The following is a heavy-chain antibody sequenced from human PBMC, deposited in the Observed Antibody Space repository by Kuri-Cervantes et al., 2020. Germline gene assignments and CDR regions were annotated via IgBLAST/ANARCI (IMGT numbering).Heavy chain of an antibody. CDR3: AKDRSSTSYFYFDY. CDR2: ISWDGGST. D-gene: IGHD2-2*01. CDR1: GFTFDDYA. V-gene: IGHV3-43D*04. J-gene: IGHJ4*02. Sequence: GGSLRLSCAASGFTFDDYAMHWVRQAPGKGLEWVSLISWDGGSTYYADSVKGRFTISRDNSKNSLYLQMNRLRAEDTALYYCAKDRSSTSYFYFDYWGQGNLVTVSS.